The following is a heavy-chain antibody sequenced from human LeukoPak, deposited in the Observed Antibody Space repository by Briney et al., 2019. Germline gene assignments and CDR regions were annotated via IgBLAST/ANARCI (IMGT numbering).Heavy chain of an antibody. V-gene: IGHV3-30*02. J-gene: IGHJ4*02. CDR1: GFTFRSFG. D-gene: IGHD4-11*01. Sequence: PGGSLRLSCAASGFTFRSFGMHWVRQAPGKGLEWVAYISFNGGYNYYGDSAKGRFTISRDNSKNTLWLQMNSLSAEDTAMYYCAKDKSNSWSFDYWGQGTLVTVSS. CDR3: AKDKSNSWSFDY. CDR2: ISFNGGYN.